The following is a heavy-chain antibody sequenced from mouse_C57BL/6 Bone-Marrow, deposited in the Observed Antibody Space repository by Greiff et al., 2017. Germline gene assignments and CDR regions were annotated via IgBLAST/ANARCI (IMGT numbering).Heavy chain of an antibody. D-gene: IGHD1-2*01. CDR3: ASSYYCGWAFAF. CDR1: GYTFTNYW. Sequence: QVHVKQSGAELVRPGTSVKMSCKASGYTFTNYWIGWAKQRPGHGLEWIGDIYPGGGYTNYNEKFKGKATLTADKSSSTAYMQLSSLTSEDSAISYCASSYYCGWAFAFWGRGTLVTVSA. CDR2: IYPGGGYT. V-gene: IGHV1-63*01. J-gene: IGHJ3*01.